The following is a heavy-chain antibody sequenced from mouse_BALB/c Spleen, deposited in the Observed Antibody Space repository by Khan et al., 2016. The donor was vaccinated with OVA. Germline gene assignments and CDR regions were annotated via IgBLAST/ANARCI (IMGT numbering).Heavy chain of an antibody. V-gene: IGHV1S56*01. J-gene: IGHJ4*01. CDR1: GYTFTNYY. CDR2: IYPDNGNT. CDR3: ARGDYYGPAAIDY. Sequence: QVQLVQSGPELVKPGASVTLSCKASGYTFTNYYIHWVKQRPGQGLEWIGGIYPDNGNTNYNQNFKDKATLTADKSSSTAYMQLSSLTSEDSALYFCARGDYYGPAAIDYWGQGTTVTVSS. D-gene: IGHD1-1*01.